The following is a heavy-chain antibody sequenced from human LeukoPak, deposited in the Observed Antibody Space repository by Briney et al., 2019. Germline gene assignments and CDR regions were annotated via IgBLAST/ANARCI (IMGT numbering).Heavy chain of an antibody. CDR1: GGSISSGDYY. V-gene: IGHV4-30-4*01. CDR2: IYYSGST. D-gene: IGHD5-12*01. Sequence: SQTLSLTCTVSGGSISSGDYYWSWIRQPPGKGLEWIGYIYYSGSTYYNPSLKSRVTISVDTSKNQFSLKLSSVTAADTAVYYCAREGRGYSGYYFDYWGQGTLVTVSS. J-gene: IGHJ4*02. CDR3: AREGRGYSGYYFDY.